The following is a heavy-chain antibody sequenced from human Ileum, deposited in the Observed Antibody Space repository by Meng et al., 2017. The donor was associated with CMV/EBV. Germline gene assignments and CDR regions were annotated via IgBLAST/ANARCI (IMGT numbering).Heavy chain of an antibody. CDR1: GDSNTTGNSY. CDR3: ARGRVAQDY. CDR2: IYNSGKT. V-gene: IGHV4-30-4*01. J-gene: IGHJ4*02. Sequence: QGQLQESGPGLVKPSETLSLICSVSGDSNTTGNSYWSWIRQAPGKDMEWIGYIYNSGKTDCNPSLKSRVTISIDTSKNQFSLKLTSVTAADTAAYYCARGRVAQDYWGQGTLVTVSS.